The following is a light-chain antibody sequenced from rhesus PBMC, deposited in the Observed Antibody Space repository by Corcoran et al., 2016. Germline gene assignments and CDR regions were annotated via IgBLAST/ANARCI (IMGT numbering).Light chain of an antibody. CDR1: QAISSY. CDR3: PQQNSYPLA. V-gene: IGKV1-25*01. CDR2: RAS. J-gene: IGKJ4*01. Sequence: DIQMTQSPSSLSASVGDTVTITCRASQAISSYLVWYQPKPGKAPKLLIYRASPLQSGVPSRFSGSGSGTDFTLTISSLQPEDFATYYCPQQNSYPLAFGGGTKVEI.